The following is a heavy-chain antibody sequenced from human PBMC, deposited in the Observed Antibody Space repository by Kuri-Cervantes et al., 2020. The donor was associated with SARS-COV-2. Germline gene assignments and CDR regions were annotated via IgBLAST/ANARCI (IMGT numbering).Heavy chain of an antibody. CDR3: ARDYYDSSGYSSFDY. J-gene: IGHJ4*01. CDR1: GFTFSSYW. Sequence: GESLKISCAASGFTFSSYWMSWVRQAPGKGLEWVANIKQDGSEKYYVGSVKGRFTISRDNAKNSLYLQMNSLRAEDTAVYYCARDYYDSSGYSSFDYWGQGTLVTVSS. CDR2: IKQDGSEK. V-gene: IGHV3-7*05. D-gene: IGHD3-22*01.